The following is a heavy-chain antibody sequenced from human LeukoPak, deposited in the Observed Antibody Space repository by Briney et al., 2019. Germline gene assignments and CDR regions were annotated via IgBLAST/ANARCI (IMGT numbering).Heavy chain of an antibody. J-gene: IGHJ4*02. CDR3: ARERRRDGYNSDFDY. CDR2: IYSGGST. CDR1: GFTFSSYG. D-gene: IGHD5-24*01. Sequence: GGSLRLSCAASGFTFSSYGMHWVRQAPGKGLEWVSVIYSGGSTYYADSVKGRFTISRDNSKNTLYLQMNSLRVEDTAVYYCARERRRDGYNSDFDYWGQGTLVTVSS. V-gene: IGHV3-NL1*01.